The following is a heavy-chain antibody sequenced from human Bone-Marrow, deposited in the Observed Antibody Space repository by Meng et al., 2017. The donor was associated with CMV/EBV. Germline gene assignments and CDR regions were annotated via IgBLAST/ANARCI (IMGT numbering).Heavy chain of an antibody. CDR3: ASPTINDAFDI. D-gene: IGHD5-12*01. CDR2: INRNSGGT. J-gene: IGHJ3*02. V-gene: IGHV1-2*02. Sequence: ASVMVFCKASGYTFSGYYMHWLRQAPGQGLEWMGWINRNSGGTNYAQKFQGRVTMTRDTSISTAYMELSRLRSDDTAVYYCASPTINDAFDIWGQGTMVTVSS. CDR1: GYTFSGYY.